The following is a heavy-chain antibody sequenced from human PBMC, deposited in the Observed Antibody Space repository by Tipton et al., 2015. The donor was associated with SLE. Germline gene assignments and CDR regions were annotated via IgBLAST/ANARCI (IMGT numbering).Heavy chain of an antibody. Sequence: TLSLTCAVYGGSFSGYYWSWIRQPPGKGLEWIGEINHSGSTNYNPSLKSRVTISVDTSKNQFSVKLSSVTAADTAVYYCARHRLSYTFDIWGQGTMVTVSS. CDR1: GGSFSGYY. CDR2: INHSGST. J-gene: IGHJ3*02. CDR3: ARHRLSYTFDI. V-gene: IGHV4-34*01. D-gene: IGHD3-10*01.